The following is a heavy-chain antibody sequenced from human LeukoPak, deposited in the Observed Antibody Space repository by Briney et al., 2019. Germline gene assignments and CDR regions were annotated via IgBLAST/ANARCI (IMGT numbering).Heavy chain of an antibody. Sequence: GGSLRLSCAASGFTFSSYAMSWVRQAPGKGLEWVSAISGSGGSTYYADSVKGRFTISRDNSKNTLYLQMNSLRAEDTAVYYCARGVSSGWYGGVDYWGQGTLVTVSS. CDR2: ISGSGGST. D-gene: IGHD6-19*01. V-gene: IGHV3-23*01. CDR3: ARGVSSGWYGGVDY. J-gene: IGHJ4*02. CDR1: GFTFSSYA.